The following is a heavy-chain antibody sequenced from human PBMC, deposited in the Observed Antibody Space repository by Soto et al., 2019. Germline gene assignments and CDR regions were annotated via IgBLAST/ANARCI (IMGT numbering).Heavy chain of an antibody. CDR2: IGTAGDT. Sequence: GGSLRLSCAASGFTFSSYDMHWVRQATGKGLEWVSAIGTAGDTYYPGSVKGRFTISRENAKNSLYLQMNSLRAGDTAVYYCAREGCGGDCYDYWGQGTLVTVSS. D-gene: IGHD2-21*01. CDR1: GFTFSSYD. V-gene: IGHV3-13*01. J-gene: IGHJ4*02. CDR3: AREGCGGDCYDY.